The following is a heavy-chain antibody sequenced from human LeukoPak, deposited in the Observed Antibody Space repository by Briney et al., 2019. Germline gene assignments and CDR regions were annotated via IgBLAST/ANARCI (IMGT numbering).Heavy chain of an antibody. V-gene: IGHV1-2*02. CDR1: GYTFSAYC. CDR2: INPKSGGT. J-gene: IGHJ4*02. D-gene: IGHD6-19*01. Sequence: AASVTVSCKASGYTFSAYCMHWVRQAPGQGLEWMGWINPKSGGTNYAQQFQDRVTMTRDTSISSTYMELSRLKSDDTAVYYCVRDLGISGWYAPPLGYFDSWGQGTLVTVSS. CDR3: VRDLGISGWYAPPLGYFDS.